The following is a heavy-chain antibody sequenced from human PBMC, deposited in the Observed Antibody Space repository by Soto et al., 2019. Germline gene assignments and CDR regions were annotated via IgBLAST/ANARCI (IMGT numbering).Heavy chain of an antibody. CDR1: GFPFSSYA. V-gene: IGHV3-48*01. CDR2: ISTSGTTT. CDR3: ARTMTTVVEDY. Sequence: GGSLRLSCAASGFPFSSYAMNWVRQAPGKGLEWISYISTSGTTTYYADSVKGRFAISRDDAKNSLYLQMNSLRAEDTAIYYCARTMTTVVEDYWGQGTLVTVSS. J-gene: IGHJ4*02. D-gene: IGHD4-17*01.